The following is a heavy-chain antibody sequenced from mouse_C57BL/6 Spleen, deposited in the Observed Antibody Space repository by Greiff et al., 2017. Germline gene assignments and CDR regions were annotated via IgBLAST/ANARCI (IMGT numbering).Heavy chain of an antibody. V-gene: IGHV1-52*01. CDR2: IDPSDSET. Sequence: QVQLQQPGAELVRPGSSVKLSCKASGYTFTSYWMHWVKQRPIQGLEWIGNIDPSDSETHYNQKFKDKATLTVDKSSSTAYMQLSSLTSEDSAVSDGARSKGDYDSYLFDYWGQGTTLTVSS. D-gene: IGHD2-4*01. CDR1: GYTFTSYW. J-gene: IGHJ2*01. CDR3: ARSKGDYDSYLFDY.